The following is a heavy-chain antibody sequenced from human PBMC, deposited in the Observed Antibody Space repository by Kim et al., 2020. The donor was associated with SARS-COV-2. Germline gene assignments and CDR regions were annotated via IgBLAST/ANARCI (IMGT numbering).Heavy chain of an antibody. V-gene: IGHV3-64D*06. J-gene: IGHJ4*02. Sequence: GGSLRLSCSASGFTFSSYAMHWVRQAPGKGLEYVSAISSNGGSTYYADSVKGRFTISRDNSKNTLYLQMSSLRAEDTAVYYCVKDTRGGYYYGSGRFELWGQGTLVTVSS. CDR3: VKDTRGGYYYGSGRFEL. CDR1: GFTFSSYA. CDR2: ISSNGGST. D-gene: IGHD3-10*01.